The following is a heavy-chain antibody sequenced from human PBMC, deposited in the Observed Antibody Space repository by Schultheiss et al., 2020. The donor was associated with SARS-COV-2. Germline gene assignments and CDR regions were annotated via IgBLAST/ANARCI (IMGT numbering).Heavy chain of an antibody. CDR1: GGTFSSYA. CDR3: ARERVGATRDAFDI. D-gene: IGHD1-26*01. V-gene: IGHV1-69*06. CDR2: IIPIFGTA. Sequence: SVKVSCKASGGTFSSYAISWVRQAPGQGLEWMGGIIPIFGTANYAQKFQGRVTITADKSTSTAYMELSSLRSEDTAVYYCARERVGATRDAFDIWGQGTMVTVSS. J-gene: IGHJ3*02.